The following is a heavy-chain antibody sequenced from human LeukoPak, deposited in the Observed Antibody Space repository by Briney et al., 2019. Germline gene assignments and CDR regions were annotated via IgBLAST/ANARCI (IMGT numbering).Heavy chain of an antibody. CDR2: ILYDGSHE. J-gene: IGHJ4*02. CDR1: GFSFSSYS. Sequence: GGSLRLSCAASGFSFSSYSMHWVRQAPAKGLEWVAEILYDGSHEFYADVVKGRFTISRDNSKNTLYLQINSLRAEDTAVYYCAKEGRWLDSWGQGTLVTVS. V-gene: IGHV3-30*04. D-gene: IGHD4-23*01. CDR3: AKEGRWLDS.